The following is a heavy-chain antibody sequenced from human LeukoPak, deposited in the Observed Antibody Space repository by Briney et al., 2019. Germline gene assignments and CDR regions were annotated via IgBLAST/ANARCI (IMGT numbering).Heavy chain of an antibody. CDR1: GFTFSSYA. CDR3: AKGVWGRYIVATTDAFDI. Sequence: PGGSLRLSCEASGFTFSSYAMTWVRQAPGKGLEWVSAISGSGDNTYYADSVRGRFTISRDNSKTTVFLQMNSLSAEDTAIYYCAKGVWGRYIVATTDAFDIWGQGTMVTVSS. D-gene: IGHD3-16*01. V-gene: IGHV3-23*01. J-gene: IGHJ3*02. CDR2: ISGSGDNT.